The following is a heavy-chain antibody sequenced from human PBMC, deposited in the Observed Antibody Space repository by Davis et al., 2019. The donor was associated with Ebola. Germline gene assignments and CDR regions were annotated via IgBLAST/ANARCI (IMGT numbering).Heavy chain of an antibody. D-gene: IGHD6-19*01. V-gene: IGHV3-30-3*01. J-gene: IGHJ4*02. CDR1: GFTFSSYA. CDR2: ISYDGSNK. CDR3: ARDGPRAGYSSIGTEGLFDY. Sequence: GESLKISCAASGFTFSSYAMHWVRQAPGKGLEWVAVISYDGSNKYYADSVKGRFTISRDNSKNTLYLQMNSLRAEDTAVYYCARDGPRAGYSSIGTEGLFDYWGQGTLVTVSS.